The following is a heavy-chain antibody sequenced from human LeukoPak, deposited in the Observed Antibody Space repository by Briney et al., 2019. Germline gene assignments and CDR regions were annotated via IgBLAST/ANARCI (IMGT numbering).Heavy chain of an antibody. CDR1: GGAISSYY. Sequence: PSETLSLTCTVSGGAISSYYWSWIRLPPGKGLEWIGYLSKSGNTNYSPSLKSRVTIFGDTSKNQFFLKLSSVTAADTAVYYCARARYVNSFYAFDIWGQGTLVTVSS. CDR2: LSKSGNT. D-gene: IGHD3-9*01. CDR3: ARARYVNSFYAFDI. V-gene: IGHV4-59*01. J-gene: IGHJ3*02.